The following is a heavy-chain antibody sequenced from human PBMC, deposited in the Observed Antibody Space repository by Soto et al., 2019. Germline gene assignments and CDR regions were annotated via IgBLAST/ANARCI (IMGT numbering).Heavy chain of an antibody. Sequence: SEPLSLTFSVSGVTMSDCAYYWNWILLFPGKGLEWLGYTSHLETTYYSPSCRSRLFLSIDRSRDQFFLCLSSMTAVVKAVYYCVRGGGYDSFDFWVQGIQVTVSS. V-gene: IGHV4-30-2*06. CDR1: GVTMSDCAYY. CDR3: VRGGGYDSFDF. J-gene: IGHJ4*02. CDR2: TSHLETT. D-gene: IGHD2-15*01.